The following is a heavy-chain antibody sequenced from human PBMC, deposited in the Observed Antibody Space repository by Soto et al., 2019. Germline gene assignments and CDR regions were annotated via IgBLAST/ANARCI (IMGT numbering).Heavy chain of an antibody. D-gene: IGHD3-22*01. V-gene: IGHV4-39*01. CDR2: TYYNGNA. CDR3: ARHFVAVVIKGWGY. Sequence: PSETLSLTCTVSGASIDRSNYYWDWIRQPPGKGLEWIGTTYYNGNAYYNPSLKSRVTMSVDTSKNQFSLKLISVTAADTAVYYCARHFVAVVIKGWGYWGQGTLVTSP. CDR1: GASIDRSNYY. J-gene: IGHJ4*02.